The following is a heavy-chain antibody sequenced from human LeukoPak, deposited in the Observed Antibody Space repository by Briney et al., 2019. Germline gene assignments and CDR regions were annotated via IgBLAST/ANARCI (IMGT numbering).Heavy chain of an antibody. J-gene: IGHJ4*02. D-gene: IGHD5-12*01. CDR3: ARGYSGYDLGEAY. Sequence: GWSLRLSCAASGFTFSSYAMHWVRQAPCKGLEWVAVISYDGSSKYYAYSVKGRFTISRDNSKNTLYLQMNSLRAEDTAVYYCARGYSGYDLGEAYWGQGTLVNVSS. V-gene: IGHV3-30*04. CDR2: ISYDGSSK. CDR1: GFTFSSYA.